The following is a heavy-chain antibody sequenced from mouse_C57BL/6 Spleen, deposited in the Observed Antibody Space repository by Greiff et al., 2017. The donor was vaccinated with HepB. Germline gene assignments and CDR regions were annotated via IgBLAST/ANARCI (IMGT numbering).Heavy chain of an antibody. CDR3: TPITTVVATRYWYFDV. Sequence: VQLQLSGAELVRPGASVTLSCKASGYTFTDYEMHWVKQTPVHGLEWIGAIDPETGGTAYNQKFKGKAILTADKSSSKAYMELRSLTSEDSAVYYCTPITTVVATRYWYFDVWGTGTTVTVSS. J-gene: IGHJ1*03. V-gene: IGHV1-15*01. CDR1: GYTFTDYE. D-gene: IGHD1-1*01. CDR2: IDPETGGT.